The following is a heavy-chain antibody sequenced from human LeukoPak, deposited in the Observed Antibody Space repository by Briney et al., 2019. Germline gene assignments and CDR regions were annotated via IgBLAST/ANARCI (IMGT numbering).Heavy chain of an antibody. V-gene: IGHV3-21*01. CDR1: GFTFSNYN. Sequence: GGSLRLSCAASGFTFSNYNMNWVRQAPGKGLEWVSSISSSSSYIYYADSMKGRFTISRDNAETSLYLQMNSLRAEDTAVYFCARGGNYPYYFDYWGQGTLVTVSS. CDR2: ISSSSSYI. CDR3: ARGGNYPYYFDY. J-gene: IGHJ4*02. D-gene: IGHD1-7*01.